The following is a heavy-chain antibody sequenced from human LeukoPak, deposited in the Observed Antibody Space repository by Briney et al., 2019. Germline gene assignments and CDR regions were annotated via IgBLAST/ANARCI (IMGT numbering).Heavy chain of an antibody. V-gene: IGHV1-2*02. Sequence: ASVKVSCKASGYTFTGYYMHWVRQAPGQGLEWMGWINPNGGGTNYAQKFQGRVTMTRDTSISTAYMELSRLRSDDTAVYYCARERRTGNWFDPWGQGTLVTVSS. D-gene: IGHD1-1*01. CDR1: GYTFTGYY. CDR2: INPNGGGT. CDR3: ARERRTGNWFDP. J-gene: IGHJ5*02.